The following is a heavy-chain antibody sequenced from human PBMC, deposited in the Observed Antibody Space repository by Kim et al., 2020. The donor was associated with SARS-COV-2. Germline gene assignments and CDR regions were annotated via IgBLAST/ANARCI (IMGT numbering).Heavy chain of an antibody. CDR3: ARRGTSWYSQIDY. V-gene: IGHV3-11*03. D-gene: IGHD6-13*01. CDR1: GFTFSDYY. J-gene: IGHJ4*02. CDR2: ITSSSTYT. Sequence: GGSLRLSCAASGFTFSDYYMSWIRQAPGKGLEWVSYITSSSTYTNYADSVKVRFTISRDNAGNSLYLQMNTLRAEDTAVYYCARRGTSWYSQIDYWGQGT.